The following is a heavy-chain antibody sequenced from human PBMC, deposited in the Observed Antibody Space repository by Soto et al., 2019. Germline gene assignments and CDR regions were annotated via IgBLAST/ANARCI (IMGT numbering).Heavy chain of an antibody. CDR3: ARGGSSTTYYYYMDV. CDR2: IYSGGST. V-gene: IGHV3-66*01. D-gene: IGHD2-2*01. Sequence: EVQLVESGGGLAQPGGSLRLSCAASGFTVSSNYMSWVRQAPGKGLEWVSVIYSGGSTYYADSVKGRFTISRDNSKNTLYLQMNSLRAEDTAVYYCARGGSSTTYYYYMDVWGKGTTVTVSS. CDR1: GFTVSSNY. J-gene: IGHJ6*03.